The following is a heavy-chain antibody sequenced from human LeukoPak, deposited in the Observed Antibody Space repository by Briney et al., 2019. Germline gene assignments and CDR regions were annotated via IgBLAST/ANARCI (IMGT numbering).Heavy chain of an antibody. J-gene: IGHJ4*02. CDR3: AAPKSSIAVAGSNFDY. Sequence: PSVKVSCKASGGTFSSYAISWVRQAPGQGLEWMGGIIPIFGTANYAQKFQGRVTITADKSTSTAYMELSSLRSEDTAVYYCAAPKSSIAVAGSNFDYWGQGTLVTVPS. V-gene: IGHV1-69*06. D-gene: IGHD6-19*01. CDR1: GGTFSSYA. CDR2: IIPIFGTA.